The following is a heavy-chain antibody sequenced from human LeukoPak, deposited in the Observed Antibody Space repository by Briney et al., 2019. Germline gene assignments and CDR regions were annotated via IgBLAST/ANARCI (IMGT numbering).Heavy chain of an antibody. CDR2: ISSSSSYI. CDR1: GFTFISYS. D-gene: IGHD2-15*01. CDR3: ARDLGKVGYYYMDV. V-gene: IGHV3-21*01. Sequence: PGGSLRLSCAASGFTFISYSMNWVRQAPGRGMEWVSSISSSSSYIYYADSVKGRFTISRDNAKNSLYLQMNSLRAEDTAVYYCARDLGKVGYYYMDVWGKGTTVTVSS. J-gene: IGHJ6*03.